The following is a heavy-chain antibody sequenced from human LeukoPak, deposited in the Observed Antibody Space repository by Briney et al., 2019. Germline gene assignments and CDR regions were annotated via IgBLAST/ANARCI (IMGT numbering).Heavy chain of an antibody. Sequence: GGSLRLSYAASGFTFSSYAMSWVRQAPGKGLEWVSAISSSGSTIYYADSVKGRFTISRDNAKNSLYLQMNSLRAEDTAVYYCARDPGYCSSTSCYPRNWFDPWGQGTLVTVSS. CDR2: ISSSGSTI. D-gene: IGHD2-2*01. CDR3: ARDPGYCSSTSCYPRNWFDP. V-gene: IGHV3-21*04. CDR1: GFTFSSYA. J-gene: IGHJ5*02.